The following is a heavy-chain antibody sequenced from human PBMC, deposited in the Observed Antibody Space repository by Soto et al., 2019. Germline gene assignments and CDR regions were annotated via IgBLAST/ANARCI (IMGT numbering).Heavy chain of an antibody. CDR2: FHSSGAT. CDR3: ASIWFGDFDY. Sequence: QVQLQESGPGLVKPSQTLSLTCTVSGASISSADYYWSWIRQPPGKGLEWIGYFHSSGATYKDPSLKSRVTISVDTSKNQISLKLDSATAADTAIYYCASIWFGDFDYWGHGTLVTISS. D-gene: IGHD3-10*01. V-gene: IGHV4-30-4*01. CDR1: GASISSADYY. J-gene: IGHJ4*01.